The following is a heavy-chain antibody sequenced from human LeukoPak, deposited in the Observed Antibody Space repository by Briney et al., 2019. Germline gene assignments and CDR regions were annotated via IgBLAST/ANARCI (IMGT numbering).Heavy chain of an antibody. J-gene: IGHJ4*02. V-gene: IGHV3-23*01. CDR1: GFTFSSYA. Sequence: GGSLRLSCAASGFTFSSYAMSWVRQAPGKGLEWVSAISGSGGSTYYADSVKGRFTISRDNSKNTLYLQMNSLRAEDTAVYYCAKDGGALLWFGELLDPLGGQGTLVTVSS. CDR3: AKDGGALLWFGELLDPL. CDR2: ISGSGGST. D-gene: IGHD3-10*01.